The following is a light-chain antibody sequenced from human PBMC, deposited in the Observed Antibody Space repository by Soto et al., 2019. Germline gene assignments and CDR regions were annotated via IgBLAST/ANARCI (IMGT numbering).Light chain of an antibody. CDR1: QGISNY. V-gene: IGKV1-27*01. J-gene: IGKJ1*01. Sequence: DIQMTQSPSSLSTSVGDRVTITCRASQGISNYLAWYQQKPGKVPKLLIYAASTLQSRVPSRFSGSGSGTDFTLTISSLQPEDVATYYCHKYNSAPWTFGQGTKVEIK. CDR2: AAS. CDR3: HKYNSAPWT.